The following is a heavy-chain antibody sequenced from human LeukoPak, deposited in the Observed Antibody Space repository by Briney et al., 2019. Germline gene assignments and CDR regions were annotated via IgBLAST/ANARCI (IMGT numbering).Heavy chain of an antibody. CDR2: INHSGST. CDR3: ARLRYDSSGYYYAKDYYFDY. CDR1: GGSISSGGYS. V-gene: IGHV4-34*01. D-gene: IGHD3-22*01. Sequence: SETLSLTCAVSGGSISSGGYSWSWIRQPPGKGLEWIGEINHSGSTNYNPSLKSRVTISVDTSKNQFSLKLSSVTAADTAVYYCARLRYDSSGYYYAKDYYFDYWGQGTLVTVSS. J-gene: IGHJ4*02.